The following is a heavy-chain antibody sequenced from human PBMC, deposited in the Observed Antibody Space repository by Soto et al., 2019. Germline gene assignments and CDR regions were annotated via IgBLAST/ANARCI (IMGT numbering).Heavy chain of an antibody. V-gene: IGHV1-69*02. J-gene: IGHJ6*02. CDR1: GGTFSSYT. CDR2: IIPILGIA. Sequence: QVQLVQSGAEVKKPGSSVKVSCKASGGTFSSYTISWVRQAPGQGLEWMGRIIPILGIANYAQKFQGRVTITADKSTXXAXRGXSSLRSEDTAVYYCARGRWYCGGDCYYRPYYGMDVWGPGTTVTVSS. D-gene: IGHD2-21*02. CDR3: ARGRWYCGGDCYYRPYYGMDV.